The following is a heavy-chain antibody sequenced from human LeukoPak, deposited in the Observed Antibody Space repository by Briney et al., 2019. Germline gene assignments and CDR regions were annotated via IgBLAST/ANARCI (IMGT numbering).Heavy chain of an antibody. Sequence: GGSLRLSCAASGLTFDDHAMHWVRQAPGKGLEWVSLITAYGDGTYYADSVKGRFTISRDNNKKSLLLQMDSLRPEDTAFYYCARDFWDSTGYYLDYWGQGTLVAVSS. V-gene: IGHV3-43*02. CDR3: ARDFWDSTGYYLDY. J-gene: IGHJ4*02. CDR1: GLTFDDHA. D-gene: IGHD3-22*01. CDR2: ITAYGDGT.